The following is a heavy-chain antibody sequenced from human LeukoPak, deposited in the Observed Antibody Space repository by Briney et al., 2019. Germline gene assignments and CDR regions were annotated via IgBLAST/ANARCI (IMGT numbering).Heavy chain of an antibody. CDR1: GYTFTGYY. V-gene: IGHV1-2*02. CDR3: ARDPQGYCSGGSCYSGDFDY. Sequence: ASVKVSCKASGYTFTGYYMHWVRQAPGQGLEWMGWINPNSGGTNYAQKFQGRVTMTRDTSISTAYMELSRLRSDDTAVYYCARDPQGYCSGGSCYSGDFDYWGQGTLVTVSS. J-gene: IGHJ4*02. CDR2: INPNSGGT. D-gene: IGHD2-15*01.